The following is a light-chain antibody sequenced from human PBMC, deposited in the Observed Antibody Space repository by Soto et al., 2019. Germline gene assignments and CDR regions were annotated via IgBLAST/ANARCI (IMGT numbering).Light chain of an antibody. CDR3: YTYAGDSYV. CDR1: SSDVGNYNL. Sequence: QSVLTQPASVSGSPGQSITISCTGTSSDVGNYNLVSWYQQHPGKAPKLMIYDVSKRPSGVSNRFSGSKSGNTASLTISGLQVDDEADYYCYTYAGDSYVFGTGTKVTVL. CDR2: DVS. J-gene: IGLJ1*01. V-gene: IGLV2-23*02.